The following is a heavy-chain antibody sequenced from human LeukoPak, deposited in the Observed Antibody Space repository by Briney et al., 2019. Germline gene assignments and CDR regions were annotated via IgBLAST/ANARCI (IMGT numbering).Heavy chain of an antibody. CDR1: GYTFTSYY. Sequence: VKVSCKASGYTFTSYYMHRVRQAPGQGLEWMGIINPSCGSTSYAQKFQGRVTMTRDMSTSTVYMELSSLRSEDTAVYYCARIVATSKGQYFDYWGQGTLVTVSS. V-gene: IGHV1-46*01. CDR2: INPSCGST. CDR3: ARIVATSKGQYFDY. D-gene: IGHD5-12*01. J-gene: IGHJ4*02.